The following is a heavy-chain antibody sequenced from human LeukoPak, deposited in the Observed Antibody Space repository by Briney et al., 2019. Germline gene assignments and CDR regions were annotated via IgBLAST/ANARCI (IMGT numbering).Heavy chain of an antibody. J-gene: IGHJ3*02. V-gene: IGHV3-11*04. D-gene: IGHD2-2*01. CDR2: ISSSGSTI. CDR1: GFTFSDYY. CDR3: ARDREYQLPGPDAFDI. Sequence: PGGSLRLSCAASGFTFSDYYMSWIRQAPGKGLEWVSYISSSGSTIYYADSVKGRFTIARDNAKNSLYLQMNSLRAEDTAVYYCARDREYQLPGPDAFDIWGQGTMVTVSS.